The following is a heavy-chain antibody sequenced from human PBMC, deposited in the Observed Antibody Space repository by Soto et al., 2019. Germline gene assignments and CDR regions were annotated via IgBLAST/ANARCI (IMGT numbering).Heavy chain of an antibody. V-gene: IGHV3-66*01. CDR1: GFTVSSNY. CDR2: IYSGGST. Sequence: EVQLVESGGGLVQPGGSLRLSCAASGFTVSSNYMSWVRQAPGKGLEWVSVIYSGGSTYYADSVKGRFTIPRDNSKNTLYLQMNSLRAEDTAVYYCARDRNSMYGMDVWGQGTTVTVSS. D-gene: IGHD3-3*02. J-gene: IGHJ6*02. CDR3: ARDRNSMYGMDV.